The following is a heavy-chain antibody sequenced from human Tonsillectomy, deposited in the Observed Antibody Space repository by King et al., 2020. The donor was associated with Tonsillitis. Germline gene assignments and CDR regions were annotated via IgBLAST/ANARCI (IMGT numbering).Heavy chain of an antibody. V-gene: IGHV3-23*04. CDR3: AKAEGIAVAGYYYYGMDV. D-gene: IGHD6-19*01. Sequence: VQLVESGGGLVQPGGSLRLSCAASGFTFSSYAMSWVRQAPGKGLEWVSAISGSGGSTYYADSVKGRFTISRDNSKNTLYLQMNSLRAEDTAVYYCAKAEGIAVAGYYYYGMDVWGQGTTVTVSS. CDR1: GFTFSSYA. J-gene: IGHJ6*02. CDR2: ISGSGGST.